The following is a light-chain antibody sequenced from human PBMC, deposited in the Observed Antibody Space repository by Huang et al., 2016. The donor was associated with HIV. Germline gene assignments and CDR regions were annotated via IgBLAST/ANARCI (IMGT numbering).Light chain of an antibody. J-gene: IGKJ2*01. CDR3: QQYYNTPYT. CDR1: QGITKS. V-gene: IGKV1-NL1*01. CDR2: ATS. Sequence: DIQMTQSPSSLSASVGDRVTITCRASQGITKSLVWYQQKPGKAPKLLLFATSRVERGVPSRFSGSGSGTDFTLTISSRQPEDFATYYCQQYYNTPYTVGQGTKLEIK.